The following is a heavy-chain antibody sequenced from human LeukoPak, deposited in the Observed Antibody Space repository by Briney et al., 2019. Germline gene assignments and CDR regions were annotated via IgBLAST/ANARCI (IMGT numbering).Heavy chain of an antibody. CDR1: GFTFDDYA. V-gene: IGHV3-23*01. D-gene: IGHD3-22*01. CDR2: ISGSGGAT. Sequence: PGRSLRLSCAASGFTFDDYAMHWVRQAPGKGLEWVSAISGSGGATYYVDSVKGRFTISRDNSKNTLYLQMNSLRAEDTAVYYCVKFSNRNQYDSSGYPDSWGQGTLVTVSS. CDR3: VKFSNRNQYDSSGYPDS. J-gene: IGHJ4*02.